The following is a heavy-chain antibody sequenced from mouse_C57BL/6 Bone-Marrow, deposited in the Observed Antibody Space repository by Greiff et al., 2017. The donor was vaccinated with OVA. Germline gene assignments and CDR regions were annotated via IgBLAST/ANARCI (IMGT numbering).Heavy chain of an antibody. Sequence: QVTLKVCGPGILQSSQTLSLTCSFSGFSLSTSGMGVSWIRQPSGKGLEWLAHTYWDDDKRYNPSLKSRLTISKDTSRNQVFLKITSVDTADTATYYCARRADPWFAYWGQGTLVTVSA. J-gene: IGHJ3*01. CDR3: ARRADPWFAY. CDR2: TYWDDDK. V-gene: IGHV8-12*01. CDR1: GFSLSTSGMG.